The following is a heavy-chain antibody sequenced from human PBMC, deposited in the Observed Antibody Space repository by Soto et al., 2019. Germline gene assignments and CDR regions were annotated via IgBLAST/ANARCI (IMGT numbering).Heavy chain of an antibody. CDR2: VWYDGTNK. J-gene: IGHJ6*02. D-gene: IGHD5-12*01. Sequence: QVQLVESGGGVVQTGWSLRLSCVASGFTFRNYGMHWVRQAPGKGLEWVATVWYDGTNKYYADSLKGRVTIYRDNSKNTVSLQMKSLRAEYAALYYCARDGDIEGGIPPKKYAMDVWGQGTTVTVSS. CDR3: ARDGDIEGGIPPKKYAMDV. V-gene: IGHV3-33*01. CDR1: GFTFRNYG.